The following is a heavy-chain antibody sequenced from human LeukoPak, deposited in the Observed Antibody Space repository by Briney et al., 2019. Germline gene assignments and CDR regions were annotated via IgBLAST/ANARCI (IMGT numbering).Heavy chain of an antibody. D-gene: IGHD3-10*01. J-gene: IGHJ4*02. CDR1: GVTFSSDW. Sequence: PWGSLTLSCAASGVTFSSDWMHWVRHRPGEGLVWVWRINSDGKSTSYADPVKGRFTSSTDNAKQTLYLQMNSPRAEDTAVDYCVHDDGGFDYWGQGTLVTVSS. V-gene: IGHV3-74*01. CDR2: INSDGKST. CDR3: VHDDGGFDY.